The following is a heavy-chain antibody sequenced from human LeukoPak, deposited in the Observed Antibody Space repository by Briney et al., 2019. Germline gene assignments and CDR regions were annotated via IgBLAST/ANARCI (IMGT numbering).Heavy chain of an antibody. V-gene: IGHV3-11*01. CDR1: GFTFSDYY. CDR3: ATAMIGLYYFDY. J-gene: IGHJ4*02. Sequence: GGSLRLSCAASGFTFSDYYMSWIRQAPGKGLEWVSYISSSGSTIYYADSVKGRFTNSRDNAKNSLYLQMNSPRAEDTAVYYCATAMIGLYYFDYWGQGTLVTVSS. CDR2: ISSSGSTI. D-gene: IGHD3-22*01.